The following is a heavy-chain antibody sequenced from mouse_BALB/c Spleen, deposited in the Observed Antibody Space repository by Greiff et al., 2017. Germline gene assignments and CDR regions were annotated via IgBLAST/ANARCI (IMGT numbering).Heavy chain of an antibody. CDR1: GFTFSSYG. CDR2: ISSGGSYT. D-gene: IGHD2-3*01. J-gene: IGHJ2*01. V-gene: IGHV5-6*01. Sequence: EVQLVESGGDLVKPGGSLKLSCAASGFTFSSYGMSWVRQTPDKRLEWVATISSGGSYTYYPDSVKGRFTISRDNAKNTLYLQMSSLKSEDTAMYYCARYDDYFDYWGQGTTLTVSS. CDR3: ARYDDYFDY.